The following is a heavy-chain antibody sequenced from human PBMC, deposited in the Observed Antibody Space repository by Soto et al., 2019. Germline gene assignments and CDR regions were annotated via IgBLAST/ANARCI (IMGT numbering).Heavy chain of an antibody. J-gene: IGHJ6*03. CDR2: TYYRSKWYN. Sequence: QVQLQQSGPGLVKPSQTLSLTCAISGASVSSNSSAWNWIRQSPSRGLEWLGRTYYRSKWYNDYPVSVKSRITINTDTSKNQFSLQLNSVTPEDTAVYYCARDRSWYSGEYDYYYYFDVWGKGTTVTVSS. CDR1: GASVSSNSSA. CDR3: ARDRSWYSGEYDYYYYFDV. V-gene: IGHV6-1*01. D-gene: IGHD6-13*01.